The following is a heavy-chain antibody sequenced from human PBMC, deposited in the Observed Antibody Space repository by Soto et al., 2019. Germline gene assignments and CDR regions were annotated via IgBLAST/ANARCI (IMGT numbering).Heavy chain of an antibody. J-gene: IGHJ6*03. CDR1: GYTFTGYY. D-gene: IGHD5-12*01. CDR3: ARDSRTLAATTFYYYYYYMDV. Sequence: ASVKVSCKASGYTFTGYYIHCVRQARGQGLEWMGWINPNSGGTNYAQKFQGWVTMTRDTSISTAYMELSRLRFDDTAVYYCARDSRTLAATTFYYYYYYMDVWGKGTTVTVSS. V-gene: IGHV1-2*04. CDR2: INPNSGGT.